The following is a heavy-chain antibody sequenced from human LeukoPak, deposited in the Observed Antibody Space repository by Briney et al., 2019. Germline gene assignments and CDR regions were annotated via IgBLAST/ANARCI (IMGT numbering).Heavy chain of an antibody. V-gene: IGHV3-66*02. D-gene: IGHD6-13*01. J-gene: IGHJ6*03. Sequence: GGSPRLSCAASGFTVSSNYMSWVRQAPGKGLEWVSVIYSGGSTYYADSVKGRFTISRDNSKNTLYLQMNSLRAEDTAVYYCARDSKAAGLYYYYYYMDVWGKGTTVTVSS. CDR2: IYSGGST. CDR1: GFTVSSNY. CDR3: ARDSKAAGLYYYYYYMDV.